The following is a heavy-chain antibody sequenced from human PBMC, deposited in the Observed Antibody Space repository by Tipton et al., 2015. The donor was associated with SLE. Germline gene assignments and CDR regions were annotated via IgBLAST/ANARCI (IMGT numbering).Heavy chain of an antibody. CDR3: ARETPGWGIY. Sequence: ETLSLTCAVYGGSFSSYYWSWIRQPPGKGLEWIGEINHSRSTNYNPSLKSRVTIPVDTSQNQFSLRLSSVTAADTAVYYCARETPGWGIYWGQGTLVTVSS. CDR2: INHSRST. CDR1: GGSFSSYY. J-gene: IGHJ4*02. D-gene: IGHD7-27*01. V-gene: IGHV4-34*01.